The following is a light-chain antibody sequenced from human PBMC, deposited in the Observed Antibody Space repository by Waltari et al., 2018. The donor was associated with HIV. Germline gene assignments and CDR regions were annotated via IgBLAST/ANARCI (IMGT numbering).Light chain of an antibody. V-gene: IGKV4-1*01. Sequence: DIVMTQSPDSLAVSLGERAIINCTSSRTVFYSSGNQNYLAWYLQRPGQSTKVLMFWATTGAVGVPDRIRGSGAGADVSFTLSSLQADDVGVYYCQQYYTVPPTLGGGTKVEI. CDR2: WAT. CDR3: QQYYTVPPT. J-gene: IGKJ4*02. CDR1: RTVFYSSGNQNY.